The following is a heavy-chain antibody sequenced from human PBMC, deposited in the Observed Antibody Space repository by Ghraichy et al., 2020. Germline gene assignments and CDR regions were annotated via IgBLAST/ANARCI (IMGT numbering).Heavy chain of an antibody. J-gene: IGHJ5*02. D-gene: IGHD4-17*01. CDR2: IYYSGST. V-gene: IGHV4-59*01. CDR3: ARNTDYGDYHNWFDP. Sequence: SQTLSLTCTVSGGSISSYYWSWIRQPPGKGLEWIGYIYYSGSTNYNPSLKSRVTISVDTSKNQFSLKLSSVTAADTAVYYCARNTDYGDYHNWFDPWGQGTLVTVSS. CDR1: GGSISSYY.